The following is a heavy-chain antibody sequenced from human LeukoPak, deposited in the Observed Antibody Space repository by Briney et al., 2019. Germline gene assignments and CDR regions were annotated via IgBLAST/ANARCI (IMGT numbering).Heavy chain of an antibody. CDR1: RYTFTGYY. V-gene: IGHV1-2*02. CDR2: INPDSGDT. Sequence: ASVKVSCKTSRYTFTGYYMHWVRQAPGQGPEWMGWINPDSGDTKYAQKFQGRVTMTRDTSISTAYMELSRLRSDDTAVYYCARDGNSSPFYYYYYMDVWGKGTTVTVSS. D-gene: IGHD6-19*01. CDR3: ARDGNSSPFYYYYYMDV. J-gene: IGHJ6*03.